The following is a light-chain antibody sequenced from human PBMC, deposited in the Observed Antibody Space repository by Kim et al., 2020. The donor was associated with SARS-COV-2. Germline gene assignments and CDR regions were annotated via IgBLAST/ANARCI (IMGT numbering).Light chain of an antibody. CDR1: SSDVGGYNY. CDR3: SSYTSSSTPVV. V-gene: IGLV2-14*03. Sequence: SFAISCTGTSSDVGGYNYVSWYQQHPGTAPKLMIYDVSNRPSGVSIRFSGSKSGNTASLTISGLQAEDEADYYCSSYTSSSTPVVFGGGTQLTVL. J-gene: IGLJ2*01. CDR2: DVS.